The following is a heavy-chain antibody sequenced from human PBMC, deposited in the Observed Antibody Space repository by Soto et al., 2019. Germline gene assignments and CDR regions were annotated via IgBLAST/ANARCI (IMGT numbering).Heavy chain of an antibody. CDR1: GFTFSSYW. Sequence: GGSLRLSCAASGFTFSSYWMHWVRQAPGKGLEWVSAISGSGGSTYYADSVKGRFTISRDNSKNTLYLQMNSLRAEDTAVYYCAKRAAVDYYDSSGYTPNWFDPWGQGTLVTVSS. J-gene: IGHJ5*02. CDR2: ISGSGGST. V-gene: IGHV3-23*01. CDR3: AKRAAVDYYDSSGYTPNWFDP. D-gene: IGHD3-22*01.